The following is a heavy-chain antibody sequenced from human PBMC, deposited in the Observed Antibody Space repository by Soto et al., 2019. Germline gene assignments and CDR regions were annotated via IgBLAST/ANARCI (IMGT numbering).Heavy chain of an antibody. CDR2: ISYDGSNK. D-gene: IGHD1-26*01. J-gene: IGHJ4*02. V-gene: IGHV3-30*18. CDR3: AKEVGVGGDY. CDR1: GFTFSSYG. Sequence: QVQLVESGGGVVQPGRSLRLSCAASGFTFSSYGMHWVRQAPGKGLEWVAVISYDGSNKYYADSVKGRFTISRDNSKNTLYLQMNSLRAEDTAVYYCAKEVGVGGDYWGQGTLVTVSS.